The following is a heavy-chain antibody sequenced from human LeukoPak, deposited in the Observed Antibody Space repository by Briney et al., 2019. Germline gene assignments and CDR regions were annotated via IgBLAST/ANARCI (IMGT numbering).Heavy chain of an antibody. CDR3: ARDQGVGATAANWFDP. CDR1: GYTFTSYG. Sequence: ASVKVSCKASGYTFTSYGISWVRQAPGQGVEGMGWISAYNGNTNDAQKLQGRVTMTTDTSTSTAYMELRSLRSDDTAVYYCARDQGVGATAANWFDPWGQGTLVTVSS. D-gene: IGHD1-26*01. CDR2: ISAYNGNT. V-gene: IGHV1-18*01. J-gene: IGHJ5*02.